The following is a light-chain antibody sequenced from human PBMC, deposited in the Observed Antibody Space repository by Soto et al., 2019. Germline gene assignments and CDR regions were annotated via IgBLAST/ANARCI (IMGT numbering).Light chain of an antibody. Sequence: QSALTQPASVSGSPGQSITISCTGTSSDVGSYNLVSWYQQHPGKAPKLLIYEVTKRPSGVSNRFSGSKSGNTAALTISGLRAEDEADYHCCSYAGSSTVFGGGTQLTVL. CDR1: SSDVGSYNL. CDR3: CSYAGSSTV. J-gene: IGLJ2*01. V-gene: IGLV2-23*02. CDR2: EVT.